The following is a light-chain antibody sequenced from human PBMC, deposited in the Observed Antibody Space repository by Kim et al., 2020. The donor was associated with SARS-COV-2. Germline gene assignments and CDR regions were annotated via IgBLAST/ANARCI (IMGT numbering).Light chain of an antibody. CDR2: GKY. V-gene: IGLV3-19*01. J-gene: IGLJ1*01. CDR1: SLRNYY. CDR3: NSRDSSDNHQV. Sequence: SSELTQDPAVSVALGQTARITCQGDSLRNYYASWYQQRTGKAPVLVIYGKYNRPAGIPDRFSGSSSVSTASLTITGAQAEDEADYYCNSRDSSDNHQVFGTGTKVTVL.